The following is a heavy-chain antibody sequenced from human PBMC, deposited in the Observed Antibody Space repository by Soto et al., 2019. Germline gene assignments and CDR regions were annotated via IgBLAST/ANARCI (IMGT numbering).Heavy chain of an antibody. D-gene: IGHD3-9*01. Sequence: GGSLRLSCAAPGFTVSSNYMSWVRQAPGKGLEWVSVIYSGGSTYYADSVKGRFTISRDNSKNTLYLQMNSLRAEDTAVYYCARSPTSLLRYFDWSAGERVWYFDYWGQGTLVTVSS. CDR3: ARSPTSLLRYFDWSAGERVWYFDY. V-gene: IGHV3-66*01. CDR2: IYSGGST. CDR1: GFTVSSNY. J-gene: IGHJ4*02.